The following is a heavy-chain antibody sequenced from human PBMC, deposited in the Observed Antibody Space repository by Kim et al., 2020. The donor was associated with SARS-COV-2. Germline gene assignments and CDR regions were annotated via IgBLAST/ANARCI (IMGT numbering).Heavy chain of an antibody. CDR1: GGSISNYY. D-gene: IGHD6-19*01. CDR2: FYYSGNT. V-gene: IGHV4-59*13. Sequence: SETLSLTCTVSGGSISNYYWSWIRQPPGKGLEWIGYFYYSGNTNYNPSLKSRVIISVDMSKNQFSLEVSSVTAADTAVYYCARETLSGYSSGWYYFDYWGQGTLVTVSS. CDR3: ARETLSGYSSGWYYFDY. J-gene: IGHJ4*02.